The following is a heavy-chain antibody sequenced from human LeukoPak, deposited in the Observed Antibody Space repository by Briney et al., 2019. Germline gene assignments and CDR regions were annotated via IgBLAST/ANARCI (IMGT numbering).Heavy chain of an antibody. CDR1: GGSISSYY. V-gene: IGHV4-59*01. Sequence: PSETLSLTCTVSGGSISSYYWSWIRQPPGKGLEWIGYMSYSGSTNYNPSLRSRVTVSVDTSKNQLSLNLSSVTAADTAVYYCARVSLPANYASSGYYPSDYWGQGTLVTVSS. CDR2: MSYSGST. CDR3: ARVSLPANYASSGYYPSDY. J-gene: IGHJ4*02. D-gene: IGHD3-22*01.